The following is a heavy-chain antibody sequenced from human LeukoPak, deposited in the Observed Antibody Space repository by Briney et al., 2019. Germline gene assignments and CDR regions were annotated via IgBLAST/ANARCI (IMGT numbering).Heavy chain of an antibody. D-gene: IGHD6-13*01. CDR2: IYYSGST. J-gene: IGHJ4*02. Sequence: SETLSLTCTASGGSISSSSYYWGWIRQPPGKGLEWIGSIYYSGSTYYNPSLKSRVTISVDTSKNQFSLKLSSVTAADTAVYYCASWAYSSSWYYFDYWGQGTLVTVSS. V-gene: IGHV4-39*01. CDR1: GGSISSSSYY. CDR3: ASWAYSSSWYYFDY.